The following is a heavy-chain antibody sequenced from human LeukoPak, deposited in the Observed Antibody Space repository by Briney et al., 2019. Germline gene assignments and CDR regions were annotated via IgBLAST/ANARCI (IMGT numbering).Heavy chain of an antibody. Sequence: SETLSLTCTVSGGSISSSSYYWGWIRQPPGKGLEWIGSIYYSGSTYYNSSLKSRVTISVDTSKNQFSLKLSSVTAADTAVYYCARLATSAFDYWGQGTLVTFSS. CDR1: GGSISSSSYY. D-gene: IGHD2-2*01. V-gene: IGHV4-39*01. CDR3: ARLATSAFDY. CDR2: IYYSGST. J-gene: IGHJ4*02.